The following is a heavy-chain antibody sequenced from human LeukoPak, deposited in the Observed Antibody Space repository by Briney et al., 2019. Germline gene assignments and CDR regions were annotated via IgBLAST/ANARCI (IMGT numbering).Heavy chain of an antibody. J-gene: IGHJ6*02. D-gene: IGHD6-13*01. V-gene: IGHV3-11*03. Sequence: GGSLRLSCAAPGFTFSDYYMSRIRQAPGKGLGWVSYISSISSYTNYADSVKGRFTISRDNAKNSLYLQMNSLRAEDTAVYYCARVRGSSSWQLLGMDVWGQGTTVTVSS. CDR1: GFTFSDYY. CDR2: ISSISSYT. CDR3: ARVRGSSSWQLLGMDV.